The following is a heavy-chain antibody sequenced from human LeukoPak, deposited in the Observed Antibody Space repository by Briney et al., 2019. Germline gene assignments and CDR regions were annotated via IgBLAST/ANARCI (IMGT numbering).Heavy chain of an antibody. CDR2: IYVDGRTT. J-gene: IGHJ5*02. V-gene: IGHV3-74*01. CDR3: IRDFRSADL. Sequence: PGGSLRLSCVASGFAFSNYWMHWVRQPPGKGLVWVSRIYVDGRTTNYADSVKGRFTISRDNAKNTVYLEMNSLSVEDTATYYCIRDFRSADLWGQGTLVTVTS. CDR1: GFAFSNYW.